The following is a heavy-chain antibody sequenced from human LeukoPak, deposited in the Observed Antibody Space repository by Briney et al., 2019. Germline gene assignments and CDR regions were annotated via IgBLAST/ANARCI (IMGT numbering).Heavy chain of an antibody. Sequence: PSETLSLTCAVSGYSISSGYYWGWIRQPPGKGLEWIGSIYHSGSTYYNPSLKSRVTISVDTSKNQVSLKLSSVTAADTAVYYCARSFSGYYDFWSGYRSLYYWGQGTLVTVSS. V-gene: IGHV4-38-2*01. CDR3: ARSFSGYYDFWSGYRSLYY. CDR1: GYSISSGYY. J-gene: IGHJ4*02. CDR2: IYHSGST. D-gene: IGHD3-3*01.